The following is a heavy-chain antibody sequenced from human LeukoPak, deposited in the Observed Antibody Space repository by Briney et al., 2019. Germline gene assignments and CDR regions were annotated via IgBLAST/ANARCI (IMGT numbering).Heavy chain of an antibody. V-gene: IGHV3-21*01. CDR1: GFTFSTYS. CDR3: AELGITMIGGV. CDR2: ISSGSSYI. Sequence: GGSLRLSCAASGFTFSTYSINWVRQAPGKGLEWVSSISSGSSYIYYADSVKGRFTISRDNAKNSLYLQMNSLRAEDTAVYYCAELGITMIGGVRGKGTTVTISS. D-gene: IGHD3-10*02. J-gene: IGHJ6*04.